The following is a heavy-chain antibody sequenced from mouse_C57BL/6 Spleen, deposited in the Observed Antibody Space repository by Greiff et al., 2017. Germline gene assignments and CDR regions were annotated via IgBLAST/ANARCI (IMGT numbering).Heavy chain of an antibody. Sequence: VQLQQSGPELVKPGASVKISCKASGYSFTGYYMNWVKQSPEKSLEWIGEINPSTGGTTYNQKFKAKATLTVDKSSSTAYMQLKSLTSEDSAVYYCARWDYYGSSRYFDVWGTGTTVTVSS. V-gene: IGHV1-42*01. J-gene: IGHJ1*03. D-gene: IGHD1-1*01. CDR2: INPSTGGT. CDR1: GYSFTGYY. CDR3: ARWDYYGSSRYFDV.